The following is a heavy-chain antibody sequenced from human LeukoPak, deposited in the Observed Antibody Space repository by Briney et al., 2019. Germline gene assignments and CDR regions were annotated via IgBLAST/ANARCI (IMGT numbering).Heavy chain of an antibody. J-gene: IGHJ4*02. CDR2: INPNRGGT. CDR1: GYTFTGYY. CDR3: ARVSSNYFDY. Sequence: ASVNVSFKASGYTFTGYYMHWVRQAPGQGLEWMGWINPNRGGTNYAQKFQGRVTITRDTSISTAYMELSRLRSDDTAVYYCARVSSNYFDYWGQGTLVTVSS. D-gene: IGHD6-13*01. V-gene: IGHV1-2*02.